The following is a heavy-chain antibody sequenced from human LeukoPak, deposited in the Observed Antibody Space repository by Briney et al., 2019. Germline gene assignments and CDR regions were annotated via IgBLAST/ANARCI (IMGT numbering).Heavy chain of an antibody. CDR1: GFTFSDYY. J-gene: IGHJ4*02. Sequence: GGSLRLSCAASGFTFSDYYMSWIRQAPGKGLEWVSYISSSGSTIYYADSVKGRFTISRDNSKNTLYLQMNSLRAEDTAVYYCAKAGDYDFWSGYRYYFDYWGQGTLVTVSS. CDR2: ISSSGSTI. CDR3: AKAGDYDFWSGYRYYFDY. V-gene: IGHV3-11*01. D-gene: IGHD3-3*01.